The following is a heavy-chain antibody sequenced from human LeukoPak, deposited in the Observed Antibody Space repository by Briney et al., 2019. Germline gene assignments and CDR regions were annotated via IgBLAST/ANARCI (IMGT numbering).Heavy chain of an antibody. D-gene: IGHD1-26*01. V-gene: IGHV4-59*01. CDR3: ARDRGVGAYWYFDL. Sequence: PSETLSLTCTVSSGSISSYYWSWIRQSPGKGLEWIGYIYYSGSTNYNPSLKSRITISVDTSKNQFSLKLSSVTAADMAVYYCARDRGVGAYWYFDLWGRGTVVTVSS. CDR1: SGSISSYY. J-gene: IGHJ2*01. CDR2: IYYSGST.